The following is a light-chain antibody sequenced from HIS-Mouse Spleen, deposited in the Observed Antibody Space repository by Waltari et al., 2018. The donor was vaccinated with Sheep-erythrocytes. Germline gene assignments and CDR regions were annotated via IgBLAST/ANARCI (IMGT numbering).Light chain of an antibody. V-gene: IGLV2-11*01. CDR1: SSDVGGYHY. CDR2: DVS. CDR3: CSYAGSYNHV. J-gene: IGLJ1*01. Sequence: QSALTQPRSVSGSPGQSVTISCTGTSSDVGGYHYVSWYQQHPGKAPKLMIYDVSKRPSGVPDRISGSKSGNTASLTISGLQAEDEADYYCCSYAGSYNHVFATGTKVTVL.